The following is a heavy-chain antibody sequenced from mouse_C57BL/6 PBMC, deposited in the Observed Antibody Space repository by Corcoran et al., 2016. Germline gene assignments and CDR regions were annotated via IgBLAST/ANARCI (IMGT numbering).Heavy chain of an antibody. V-gene: IGHV1-26*01. Sequence: EVQLQQSGPELVKPGASVKISCKASGYTFTDYYMNWVKQSHGKSLEWIGDINPNNGGTSYNQKFKGKATLTVDKSSSTAYMELRSLTSEDSAVYYCARFRWAYWGQGTLVTVSA. CDR2: INPNNGGT. J-gene: IGHJ3*01. CDR1: GYTFTDYY. CDR3: ARFRWAY.